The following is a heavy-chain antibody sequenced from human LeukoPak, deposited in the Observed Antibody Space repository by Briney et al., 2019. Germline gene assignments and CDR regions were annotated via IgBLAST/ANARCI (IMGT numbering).Heavy chain of an antibody. D-gene: IGHD1-26*01. J-gene: IGHJ4*02. CDR1: GFTVSNKY. CDR3: AKVRNRIQGAVDY. V-gene: IGHV3-53*01. Sequence: GGSLRLSCAASGFTVSNKYMTWVRQAPGKGLEWVSLIYNDGRTYYADSVKGRFTISRDNSKNTLFLQMNSLRAEDTAVYYCAKVRNRIQGAVDYWGQGTLVTVSS. CDR2: IYNDGRT.